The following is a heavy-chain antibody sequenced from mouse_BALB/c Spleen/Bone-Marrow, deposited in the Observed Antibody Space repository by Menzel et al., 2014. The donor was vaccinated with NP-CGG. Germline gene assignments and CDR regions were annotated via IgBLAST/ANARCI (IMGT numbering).Heavy chain of an antibody. J-gene: IGHJ2*01. CDR3: ARHGDNYVFVY. CDR1: GFTFSNYA. V-gene: IGHV5-9-3*01. CDR2: VSSGGSFT. Sequence: DVMLVESGGGLVSPGGSLKLSCAASGFTFSNYAMSWVRQTPEKRLEWVATVSSGGSFTYYPDSVKGRSTISRDSAKNTLYLQMSSLRSEDTAMYYCARHGDNYVFVYWGQGTTLTVSS. D-gene: IGHD1-3*01.